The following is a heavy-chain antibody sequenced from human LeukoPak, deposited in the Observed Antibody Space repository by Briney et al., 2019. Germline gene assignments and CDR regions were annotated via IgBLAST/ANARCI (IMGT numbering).Heavy chain of an antibody. V-gene: IGHV1-69*04. Sequence: SVKVSCKASGYTFTSYGISWVRQAPGQGLEWMGRIIPILGIANYAQKFQGRVTITADKSTSTAYMELSSLRSEDTAVYYCATLAAAGLNFLYWGQGTLVTVSS. CDR2: IIPILGIA. D-gene: IGHD6-13*01. J-gene: IGHJ4*02. CDR1: GYTFTSYG. CDR3: ATLAAAGLNFLY.